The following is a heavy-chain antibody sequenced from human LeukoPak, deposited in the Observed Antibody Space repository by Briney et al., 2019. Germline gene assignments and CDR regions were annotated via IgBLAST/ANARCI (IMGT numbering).Heavy chain of an antibody. J-gene: IGHJ6*02. D-gene: IGHD4-17*01. CDR1: GFTFSSYW. Sequence: PGGSLRLSCAASGFTFSSYWMSWVRQAPGKGLEWVANIKQDGSEKYYVDSVKGRFTISRDNSKNTLYLQMNSLRAEDTAVYYCAKSDYGDPYYYYGMDVWGQGTTVTVSS. CDR3: AKSDYGDPYYYYGMDV. V-gene: IGHV3-7*02. CDR2: IKQDGSEK.